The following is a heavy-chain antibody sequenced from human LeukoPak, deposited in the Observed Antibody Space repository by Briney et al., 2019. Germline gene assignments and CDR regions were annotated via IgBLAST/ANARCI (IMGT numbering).Heavy chain of an antibody. J-gene: IGHJ6*02. D-gene: IGHD2-15*01. CDR3: ARETRYCNGGSCYSSMDV. Sequence: SQTLSLTCAASGDYISSDGYSWSWIRQPPGKGLEWIGYIYHSGSTYYTPSLESRVNISVDRSKNQFSLKLSSVTAADTAVYYCARETRYCNGGSCYSSMDVWGQGTTVTVSS. V-gene: IGHV4-30-2*01. CDR2: IYHSGST. CDR1: GDYISSDGYS.